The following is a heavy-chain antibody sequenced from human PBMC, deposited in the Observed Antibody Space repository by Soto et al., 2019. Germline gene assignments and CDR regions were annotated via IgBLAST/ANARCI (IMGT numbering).Heavy chain of an antibody. CDR2: ISNTGSTI. D-gene: IGHD4-17*01. Sequence: EVQLVESGGGLVQPGGSLRLSCAASGFTFTTYSMSWVRLAPGKGLEWLSYISNTGSTIYYADSVKGRFTISRDNAKNSLYLQMSGLRVEDTAVYYCARGTMTAVSKTDSWGQGALVTVSS. CDR1: GFTFTTYS. CDR3: ARGTMTAVSKTDS. J-gene: IGHJ4*02. V-gene: IGHV3-48*01.